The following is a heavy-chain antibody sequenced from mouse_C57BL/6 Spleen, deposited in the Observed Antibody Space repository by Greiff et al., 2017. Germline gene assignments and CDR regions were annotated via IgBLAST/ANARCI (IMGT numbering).Heavy chain of an antibody. J-gene: IGHJ2*01. V-gene: IGHV5-9-1*02. CDR3: TRDGWDYYFDY. CDR1: GFTFSSYA. Sequence: EVHLVESGEGLVKPGGSLKLSCAASGFTFSSYAMSWVRQTPEKRLEWVAYISSGGDYIYYADTVKGRFTISRDNARNTLYLQMSSLKSEDTAMYYCTRDGWDYYFDYWGQGTTLTVSS. D-gene: IGHD2-3*01. CDR2: ISSGGDYI.